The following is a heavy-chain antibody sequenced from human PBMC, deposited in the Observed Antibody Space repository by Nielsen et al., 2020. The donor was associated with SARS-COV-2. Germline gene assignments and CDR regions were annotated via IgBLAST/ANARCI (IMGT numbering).Heavy chain of an antibody. D-gene: IGHD3-10*01. CDR2: IRSTPYGGTR. V-gene: IGHV3-49*04. CDR3: TREATYGSLDY. CDR1: GFIFGDYG. Sequence: GESLKISCKASGFIFGDYGMSWVRQAPGKGLEWVGFIRSTPYGGTREYAASVKGRFTISRDDSKSIAYLEMNSLKIEDTAVYYCTREATYGSLDYWGQGTLVSVSS. J-gene: IGHJ4*02.